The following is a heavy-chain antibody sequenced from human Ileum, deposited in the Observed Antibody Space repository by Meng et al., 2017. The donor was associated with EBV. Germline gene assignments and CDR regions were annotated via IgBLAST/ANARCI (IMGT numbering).Heavy chain of an antibody. D-gene: IGHD3-22*01. J-gene: IGHJ4*02. CDR1: GGSISRSDW. CDR3: ASSDYYRSDY. CDR2: TSHSGST. Sequence: VQLQESGPGLVKPSETLSLTGAVSGGSISRSDWWSWVRQPPGKGLEWIGETSHSGSTNYGPSLKSRVTISLDKSKNQLSLKLNSVTAADTAVYYCASSDYYRSDYWGQGTLVTVSS. V-gene: IGHV4-4*02.